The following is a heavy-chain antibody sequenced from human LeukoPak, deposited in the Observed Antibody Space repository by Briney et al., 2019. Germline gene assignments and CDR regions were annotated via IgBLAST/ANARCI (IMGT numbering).Heavy chain of an antibody. CDR2: ISGSGGST. CDR3: AKGTLRYYGSGSYTFDY. CDR1: GFTFSSFA. D-gene: IGHD3-10*01. J-gene: IGHJ4*02. V-gene: IGHV3-23*01. Sequence: GGSLRLSCAASGFTFSSFAMSWARQAPGKGLEWVSPISGSGGSTYYAESVKGRFTISRDNSKNTLYLQMNSLRAEDPAVYYCAKGTLRYYGSGSYTFDYWGQGTLVTVSS.